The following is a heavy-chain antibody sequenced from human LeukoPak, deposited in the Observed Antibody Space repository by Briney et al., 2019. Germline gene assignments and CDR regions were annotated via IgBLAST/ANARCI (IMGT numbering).Heavy chain of an antibody. D-gene: IGHD3-3*01. CDR3: IRDDFWSGYYPPRHY. CDR2: IRSKAYGGTT. V-gene: IGHV3-49*04. Sequence: GGSLILCCAAAGFTFGDYGMRWGRQARGKGEEWGGIIRSKAYGGTTEYAASVKGRFTISRDDSKSIAYLQMNSLKTEDTAVYYCIRDDFWSGYYPPRHYWGQGTLVTVSS. CDR1: GFTFGDYG. J-gene: IGHJ4*02.